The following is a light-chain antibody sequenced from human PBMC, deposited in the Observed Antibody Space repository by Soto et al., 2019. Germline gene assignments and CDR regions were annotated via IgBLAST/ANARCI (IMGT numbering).Light chain of an antibody. Sequence: DIQMTQSPSSLSASVGDRITIACRTSQRISSYLHWYQHRPGKAPKLLISRVSVLQSGVPSRFSGSGSGTDFTHTISSLQPEDFATYYCQQSYNTYTFGQGTKLELK. CDR2: RVS. V-gene: IGKV1-39*01. CDR1: QRISSY. J-gene: IGKJ2*01. CDR3: QQSYNTYT.